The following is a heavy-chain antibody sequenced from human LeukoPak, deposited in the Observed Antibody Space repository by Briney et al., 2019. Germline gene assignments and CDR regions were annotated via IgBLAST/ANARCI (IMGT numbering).Heavy chain of an antibody. Sequence: GGSLRLSCAASGFTFCESAMHWVRQAPGKGLEWVSLISGDGGDTYYADSVKGRFTISRDNAKNSLYLQMNSLRAEDTALYYCAPRPSYCSSTSCPWGQGTLVTVPS. CDR3: APRPSYCSSTSCP. CDR1: GFTFCESA. J-gene: IGHJ5*02. V-gene: IGHV3-43*02. CDR2: ISGDGGDT. D-gene: IGHD2-2*01.